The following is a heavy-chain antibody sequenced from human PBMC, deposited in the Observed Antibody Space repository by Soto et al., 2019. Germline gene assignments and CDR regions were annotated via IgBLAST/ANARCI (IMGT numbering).Heavy chain of an antibody. V-gene: IGHV1-69*13. CDR2: IIPIFGTA. CDR3: ARAYPKYYYDSSGYYPNWFDP. D-gene: IGHD3-22*01. CDR1: GGTFSSYA. Sequence: SVKVSCKASGGTFSSYAISWVRQVPGQGLEWMGGIIPIFGTANYAQKFQGRVTITADESTSTAYMELSSLRSEDTAVYYCARAYPKYYYDSSGYYPNWFDPWGQGTLVTVSS. J-gene: IGHJ5*02.